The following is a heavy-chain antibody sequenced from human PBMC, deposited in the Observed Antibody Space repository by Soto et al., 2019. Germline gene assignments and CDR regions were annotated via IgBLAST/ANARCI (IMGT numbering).Heavy chain of an antibody. Sequence: PGGSLRLSCAASGFTFSSYEMNWVRQAPGKGLEWVSYISSSGSTIYYAGSVKGRFTISRDNAKNSLYLQMNSLRAEDTAVYYCTRQGYGDYYYFYGMDVWGQGTTVTVSS. J-gene: IGHJ6*02. CDR3: TRQGYGDYYYFYGMDV. CDR2: ISSSGSTI. D-gene: IGHD4-17*01. V-gene: IGHV3-48*03. CDR1: GFTFSSYE.